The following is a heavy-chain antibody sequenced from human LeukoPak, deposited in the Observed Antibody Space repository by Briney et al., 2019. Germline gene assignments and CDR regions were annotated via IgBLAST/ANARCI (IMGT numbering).Heavy chain of an antibody. CDR3: ANSGYYSSFDY. D-gene: IGHD3-22*01. Sequence: GGSLRLSCAASGFTFSIYAMSWVRQAPGKGLEWVSAISGSGGSTYYADSVKGRFTISRDNSKNTLYLQMNSLRAEDTAVYYCANSGYYSSFDYWGQGTLVTVSS. V-gene: IGHV3-23*01. CDR2: ISGSGGST. J-gene: IGHJ4*02. CDR1: GFTFSIYA.